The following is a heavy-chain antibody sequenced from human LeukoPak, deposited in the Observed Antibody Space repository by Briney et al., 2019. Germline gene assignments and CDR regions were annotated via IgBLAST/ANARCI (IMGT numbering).Heavy chain of an antibody. CDR1: GGSVSSGTYY. D-gene: IGHD3-10*01. V-gene: IGHV4-61*01. Sequence: SETLSLTCTVSGGSVSSGTYYWSWIRQPQAEGLEWIGYIYYSGSTKYNPSLKSQVTISVDTSKNQFSLKLSSVTAADTAVYYCARVEWFGELSPFDFWGQGTMVTVSS. J-gene: IGHJ3*01. CDR2: IYYSGST. CDR3: ARVEWFGELSPFDF.